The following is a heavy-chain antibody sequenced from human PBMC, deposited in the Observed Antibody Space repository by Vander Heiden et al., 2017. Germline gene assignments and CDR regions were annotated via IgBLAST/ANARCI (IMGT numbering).Heavy chain of an antibody. CDR3: ARDLALSWNSYGYLGY. Sequence: VVQPGRSLRLSCAASGFTFRSYAMHWVRQAPGKGLEWVAVISYDGSNKYYADSVKGRFTISRDNSKNTLYLQMNSLRAEDTAVYYCARDLALSWNSYGYLGYWGQGTLVTVSS. V-gene: IGHV3-30-3*01. CDR1: GFTFRSYA. D-gene: IGHD5-18*01. CDR2: ISYDGSNK. J-gene: IGHJ4*02.